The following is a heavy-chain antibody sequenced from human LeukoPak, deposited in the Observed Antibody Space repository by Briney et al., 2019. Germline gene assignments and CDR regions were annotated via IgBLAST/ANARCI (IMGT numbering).Heavy chain of an antibody. CDR1: GYTFTSYG. V-gene: IGHV1-18*01. CDR2: ISAYNGNT. Sequence: ASVKVSCKASGYTFTSYGISWVRQAPGQGLEWMGWISAYNGNTNYAQKLQGRVTMTRNTSISTANMELSSLRSEDTAVYYCARVYGDYIKDYWGQGTLVTVSS. CDR3: ARVYGDYIKDY. D-gene: IGHD4-17*01. J-gene: IGHJ4*02.